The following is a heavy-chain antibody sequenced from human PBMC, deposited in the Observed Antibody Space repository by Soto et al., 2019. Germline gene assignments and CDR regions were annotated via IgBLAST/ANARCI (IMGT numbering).Heavy chain of an antibody. J-gene: IGHJ6*04. V-gene: IGHV3-53*01. D-gene: IGHD4-17*01. Sequence: GRSLRLSCAASGFTVSSNYMSWVRQAPGKGLEWASVIYSGGSTYYADSVKGRFTISRDNSKNTLYLQMNSLRAEDTAVYYCARCNRRYGVPLDVWGKGTTVTVSS. CDR3: ARCNRRYGVPLDV. CDR2: IYSGGST. CDR1: GFTVSSNY.